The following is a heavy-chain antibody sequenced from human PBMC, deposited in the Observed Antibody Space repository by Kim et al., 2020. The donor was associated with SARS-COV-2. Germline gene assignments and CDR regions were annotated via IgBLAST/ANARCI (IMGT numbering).Heavy chain of an antibody. CDR3: ARGVSSAWTLRPWFDP. CDR1: GGSFSSSSC. Sequence: SETLSLTCAVSGGSFSSSSCWSWVRQPPGTGLEWIGEIDHSGTTNYNPSLKSRVSISVDESKTQFSLRLKSVTAADTAVYYCARGVSSAWTLRPWFDPWGQGNLVTVSS. V-gene: IGHV4-4*02. D-gene: IGHD6-19*01. J-gene: IGHJ5*02. CDR2: IDHSGTT.